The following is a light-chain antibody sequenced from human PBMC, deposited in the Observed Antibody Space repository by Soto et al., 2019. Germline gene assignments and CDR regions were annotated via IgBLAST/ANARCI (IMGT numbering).Light chain of an antibody. CDR1: SSDVGGYNY. CDR2: EVS. CDR3: SSYTSSGTRV. V-gene: IGLV2-14*01. Sequence: QSALTQPASVAGSPGQSITISCTGTSSDVGGYNYVSWYQQHPGKAPNLMIYEVSNRPSGVSNRFSGSKSGNTASLTISGLQAEDEADYYCSSYTSSGTRVFGTGTKVTVL. J-gene: IGLJ1*01.